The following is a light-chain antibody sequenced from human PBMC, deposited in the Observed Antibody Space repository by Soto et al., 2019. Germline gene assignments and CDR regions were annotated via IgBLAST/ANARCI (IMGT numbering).Light chain of an antibody. CDR1: QDIADY. J-gene: IGKJ2*01. CDR3: QQYDSFHMYT. CDR2: DAS. V-gene: IGKV1-33*01. Sequence: DLQMTQSPSSLSASVGDRVTITCQASQDIADYLNWYQLKPGKAPKLLIYDASNLEAGVPSRFTGAGSGTDFSFTISSLQPEDVATYFCQQYDSFHMYTFGPGNKVEI.